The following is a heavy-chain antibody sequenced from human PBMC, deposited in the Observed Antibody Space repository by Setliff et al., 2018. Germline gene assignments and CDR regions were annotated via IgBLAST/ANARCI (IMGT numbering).Heavy chain of an antibody. J-gene: IGHJ6*02. CDR3: ARGKVLYDYVWGSYRYEDYYYGMDV. D-gene: IGHD3-16*02. CDR1: GGSFNSYY. V-gene: IGHV4-34*01. CDR2: INHSGST. Sequence: SETLSLTCAVYGGSFNSYYWSWIRQPPGKGLEWIGEINHSGSTNYNPSLKSRVTISVDTSKNQFSLKLSSVTAADTAVYYCARGKVLYDYVWGSYRYEDYYYGMDVWGQGTTVTVSS.